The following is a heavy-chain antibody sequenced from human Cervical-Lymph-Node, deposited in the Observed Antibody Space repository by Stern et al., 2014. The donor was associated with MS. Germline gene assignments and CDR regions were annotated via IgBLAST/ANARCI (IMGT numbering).Heavy chain of an antibody. CDR3: AREIAGRRLDS. CDR1: GFTVSSAY. J-gene: IGHJ5*01. CDR2: IEVGAKT. D-gene: IGHD6-6*01. Sequence: EDQLVQSGGGLVQPGGSLRLSCEASGFTVSSAYMAWVRQVPGKGLEWVLRIEVGAKTHYADSVKGRFTISRANSNNMVYLEMSSLRVDDTAVYYCAREIAGRRLDSWGRGTLVAVSS. V-gene: IGHV3-66*01.